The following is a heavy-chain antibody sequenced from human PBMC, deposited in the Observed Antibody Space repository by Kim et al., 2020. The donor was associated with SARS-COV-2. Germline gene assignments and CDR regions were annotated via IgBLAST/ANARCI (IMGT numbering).Heavy chain of an antibody. CDR3: ARHVSSLRGTIFGVPAHWFDP. V-gene: IGHV4-59*08. Sequence: SETLSLTCTVSGGSISSYYWSWIRQPPGKGLEWIGYIYYSGSTNYNPSLKSRVTISVDTSKNQFSLKLSSVTAADTAVYYCARHVSSLRGTIFGVPAHWFDPWGQGTLVTVSS. J-gene: IGHJ5*02. D-gene: IGHD3-3*01. CDR1: GGSISSYY. CDR2: IYYSGST.